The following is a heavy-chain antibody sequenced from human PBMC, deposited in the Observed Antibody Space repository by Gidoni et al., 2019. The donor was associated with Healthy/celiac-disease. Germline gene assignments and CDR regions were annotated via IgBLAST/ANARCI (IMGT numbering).Heavy chain of an antibody. V-gene: IGHV3-72*01. D-gene: IGHD2-21*02. J-gene: IGHJ6*02. Sequence: EVQLVESGGGLVPPGGSLRLSCAASGFTFSDHYMDWVRQAPGKGLEWVGRTRNKANSYTTEYAASVKGRFTISRDDSKNSLYLQMNSLKTEDTAVYYCARTYCGGDCYPDLYGMDVWGQGTTVTVSS. CDR1: GFTFSDHY. CDR3: ARTYCGGDCYPDLYGMDV. CDR2: TRNKANSYTT.